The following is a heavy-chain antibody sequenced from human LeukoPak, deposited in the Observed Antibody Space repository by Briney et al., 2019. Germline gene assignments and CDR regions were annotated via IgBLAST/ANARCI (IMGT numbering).Heavy chain of an antibody. J-gene: IGHJ4*02. Sequence: GGSLRLSCAASGFTFSSYAMNWVRQAPGKGLEWVSGISCSGGSTYYADSVKGRFTISRDNSKNTLYLQMNSLRAEDTAIYYCAKDWAVAGTNYFDYWGQGTLVTVSS. CDR2: ISCSGGST. CDR1: GFTFSSYA. V-gene: IGHV3-23*01. D-gene: IGHD6-19*01. CDR3: AKDWAVAGTNYFDY.